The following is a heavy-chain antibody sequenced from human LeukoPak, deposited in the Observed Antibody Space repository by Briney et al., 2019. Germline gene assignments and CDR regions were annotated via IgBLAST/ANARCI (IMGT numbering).Heavy chain of an antibody. J-gene: IGHJ4*02. Sequence: GGSLRLSCAASGFTFSSYSVNWVRQAPGKGLEWVSSISSSSSYIYYADSVKGRFTISRDNAKNSLYLQINSLRAEDTAVYYCARDLRLDERITIFGVVIDDYWGQGTLVTVSS. D-gene: IGHD3-3*01. V-gene: IGHV3-21*01. CDR1: GFTFSSYS. CDR3: ARDLRLDERITIFGVVIDDY. CDR2: ISSSSSYI.